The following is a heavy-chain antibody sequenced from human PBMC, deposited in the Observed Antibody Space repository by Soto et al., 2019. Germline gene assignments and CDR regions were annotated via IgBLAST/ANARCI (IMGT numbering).Heavy chain of an antibody. CDR3: ARPVVDTAMDEYLDY. V-gene: IGHV5-51*01. Sequence: PVESLKISCKGSGYSFTSYWIGWVRQMPGKGLEWMGIIYPGDSDTRYSPSFQGQVTISADKSISTAYLQWSSLKASDTAMYYCARPVVDTAMDEYLDYWGQGTLVTVSS. D-gene: IGHD5-18*01. CDR1: GYSFTSYW. J-gene: IGHJ4*02. CDR2: IYPGDSDT.